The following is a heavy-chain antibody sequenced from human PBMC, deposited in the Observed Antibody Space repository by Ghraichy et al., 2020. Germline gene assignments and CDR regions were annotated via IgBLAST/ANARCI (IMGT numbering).Heavy chain of an antibody. V-gene: IGHV3-7*03. D-gene: IGHD3-10*01. CDR2: IKQDGSEK. CDR3: ARSIRDSWFGDPKNGDY. CDR1: GFTFSSYW. J-gene: IGHJ4*02. Sequence: GGSLRLSCAASGFTFSSYWMSWVRQAPGKGLEWVANIKQDGSEKNYVDSVKGRFTISRDNAKDSLYLQTNSLRAEDTAVYYCARSIRDSWFGDPKNGDYWGQGTLVTVSS.